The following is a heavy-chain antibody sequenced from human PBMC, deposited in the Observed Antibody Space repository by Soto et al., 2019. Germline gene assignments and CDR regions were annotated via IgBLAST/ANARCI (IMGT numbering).Heavy chain of an antibody. CDR3: SLWLVDSRNYYYGMDV. D-gene: IGHD6-19*01. J-gene: IGHJ6*02. V-gene: IGHV1-24*01. CDR1: GYTLTELS. Sequence: ASVKVSCKVSGYTLTELSMHWVRQAPGKGLEWMGGFDPEDGETIYAQKFQGRVTITADESTSTAYMELSSLRSEDTAVYYCSLWLVDSRNYYYGMDVWGQGTTVTVSS. CDR2: FDPEDGET.